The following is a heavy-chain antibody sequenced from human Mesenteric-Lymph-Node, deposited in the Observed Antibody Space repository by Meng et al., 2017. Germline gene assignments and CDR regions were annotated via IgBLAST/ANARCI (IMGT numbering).Heavy chain of an antibody. CDR3: ARGQKGYFDL. CDR2: IYNSGST. CDR1: GGSFSGYY. J-gene: IGHJ2*01. Sequence: QVQLTQWGAGLLKPSETLSLTCAVYGGSFSGYYWSWIRQPPGKGLEWSGHIYNSGSTYYNPSLKSRITISVDTSKNQFSLKLSSVTAADTAVYYCARGQKGYFDLWGRGTLVTVSS. V-gene: IGHV4-34*01.